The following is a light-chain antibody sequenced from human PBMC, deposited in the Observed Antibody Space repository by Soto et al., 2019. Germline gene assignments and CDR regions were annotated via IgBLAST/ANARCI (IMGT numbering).Light chain of an antibody. V-gene: IGKV1-5*01. J-gene: IGKJ1*01. CDR3: QQYNGYSRT. CDR1: QSISSY. Sequence: DIQMTQSPSSLSSSGGDRVTITCRASQSISSYLNWYQQKPGKAPYLLISDVSSLERGVPSRFSGSGSGTEFTLTISSMQPDDFATFYCQQYNGYSRTFGQGTKVDI. CDR2: DVS.